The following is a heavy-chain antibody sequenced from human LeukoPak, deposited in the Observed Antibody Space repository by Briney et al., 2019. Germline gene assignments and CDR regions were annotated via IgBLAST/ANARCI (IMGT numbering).Heavy chain of an antibody. CDR3: ARGSGYVFDRGYYFDY. CDR2: INPNSGDT. CDR1: GYIFTGYY. Sequence: ASVKVSCKASGYIFTGYYLHWVRQAPGQGLEWMGWINPNSGDTSYAQKFQGRVTVTWDTSISTAYMELSRLRSDDTAVYFCARGSGYVFDRGYYFDYWGQGTLVTVSP. D-gene: IGHD3-16*01. V-gene: IGHV1-2*02. J-gene: IGHJ4*02.